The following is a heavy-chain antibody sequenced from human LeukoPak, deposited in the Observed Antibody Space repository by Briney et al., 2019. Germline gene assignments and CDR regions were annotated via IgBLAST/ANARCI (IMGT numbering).Heavy chain of an antibody. CDR3: AKDIGSYYDY. Sequence: GGSLRLSCAASEFTFSSYGMHWVRQAPGKGLEWVSFIRYDGSSKYYAESVKGRFAVSRDNSKNTLSLQMNSLRAADTAVYYCAKDIGSYYDYWGQGILVTVSS. CDR1: EFTFSSYG. V-gene: IGHV3-30*02. CDR2: IRYDGSSK. J-gene: IGHJ4*02. D-gene: IGHD3-10*01.